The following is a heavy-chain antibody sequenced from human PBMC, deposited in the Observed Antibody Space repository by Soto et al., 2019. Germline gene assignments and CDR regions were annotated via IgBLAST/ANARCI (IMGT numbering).Heavy chain of an antibody. CDR2: ISYDGSNK. J-gene: IGHJ6*02. CDR1: GFTFSSYS. Sequence: XGSLRLSCAASGFTFSSYSMHGVRQAPGKGLEWVAVISYDGSNKYYADSVKGRFTISRDNSKNTLYLQMNSLRAEDTAVYYCARDPRTRINGLEWLSYYYGMDVWGQGTTVTVSS. CDR3: ARDPRTRINGLEWLSYYYGMDV. D-gene: IGHD3-3*01. V-gene: IGHV3-30-3*01.